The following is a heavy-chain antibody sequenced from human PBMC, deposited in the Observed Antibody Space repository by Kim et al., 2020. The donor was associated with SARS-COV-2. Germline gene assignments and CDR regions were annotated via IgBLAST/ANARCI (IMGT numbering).Heavy chain of an antibody. Sequence: PTHKSRVTISVDTSKNQFSRKLSSVTAADTAVYYCARAPTKYYYYYGMDVWGQGTTVTVSS. CDR3: ARAPTKYYYYYGMDV. J-gene: IGHJ6*02. V-gene: IGHV4-34*01.